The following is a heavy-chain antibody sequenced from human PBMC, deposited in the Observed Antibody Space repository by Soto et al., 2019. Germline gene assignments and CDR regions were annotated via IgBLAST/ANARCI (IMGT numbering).Heavy chain of an antibody. Sequence: SGPTLVNPTQTLTLTCIFSGFSLRTSGVGVGWIRQPPGKAPEWLGFIYWNDDKRYSPSLKSRLTITKDTSKNQVVLTMTNMDPVDTATYYCAKSGSSGWYGWFDPWGQGTLVTVSS. CDR3: AKSGSSGWYGWFDP. V-gene: IGHV2-5*01. CDR2: IYWNDDK. CDR1: GFSLRTSGVG. J-gene: IGHJ5*02. D-gene: IGHD6-19*01.